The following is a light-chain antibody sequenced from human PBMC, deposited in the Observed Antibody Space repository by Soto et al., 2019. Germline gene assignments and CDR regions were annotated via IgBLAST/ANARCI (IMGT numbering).Light chain of an antibody. V-gene: IGLV2-14*01. Sequence: QSALTQPASVSGSPGQSITISCTGTSDDVGGYNYVSWYQQHPGEVPKLVIFEVSNRPSGVSNRFSGSKSGNTASLTISGLQAEDEDDYYCRSYSSSPSYVFGTGTKLTVL. J-gene: IGLJ1*01. CDR1: SDDVGGYNY. CDR3: RSYSSSPSYV. CDR2: EVS.